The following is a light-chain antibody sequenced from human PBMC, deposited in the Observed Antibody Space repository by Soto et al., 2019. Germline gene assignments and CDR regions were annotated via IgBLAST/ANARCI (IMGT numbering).Light chain of an antibody. CDR2: GAS. CDR1: QSVSSSY. V-gene: IGKV3-20*01. Sequence: EIVLTQSPGTLSLSPGERATLSCRASQSVSSSYLAWYQQKPGQAPRLLIYGASSRATGIPDRFSGSGSGTDFTITISRLQAEDLAVYYCQQYGSSYTFGQGTKLEIK. J-gene: IGKJ2*01. CDR3: QQYGSSYT.